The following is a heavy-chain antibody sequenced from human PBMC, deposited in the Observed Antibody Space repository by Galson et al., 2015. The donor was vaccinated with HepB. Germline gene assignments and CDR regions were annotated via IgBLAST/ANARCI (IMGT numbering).Heavy chain of an antibody. CDR2: IIPIFGTA. CDR3: ARIVGATQGVYYYYMDV. D-gene: IGHD1-26*01. Sequence: SVKVSCKASGGTFSSYAISWVRQAPGQGLEWMGGIIPIFGTANYAQKFQGRVTITADESTSTAYMELSSLRSEDTAVYYCARIVGATQGVYYYYMDVWGKGTTVTVSS. CDR1: GGTFSSYA. J-gene: IGHJ6*03. V-gene: IGHV1-69*13.